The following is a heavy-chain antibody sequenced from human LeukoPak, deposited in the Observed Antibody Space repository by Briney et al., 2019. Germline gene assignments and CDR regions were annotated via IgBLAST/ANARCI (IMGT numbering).Heavy chain of an antibody. CDR2: IIPILGIA. CDR1: GGTFRSYA. D-gene: IGHD3-10*01. Sequence: VASVKVSCKASGGTFRSYAISWVRQAPGQGLEWMGRIIPILGIANYAQKFQGRVTITADKSTSTAYMELSSLRSEDTAVYYCAATYYYGSGGVWYLDYWGQGTLVTVSS. J-gene: IGHJ4*02. CDR3: AATYYYGSGGVWYLDY. V-gene: IGHV1-69*04.